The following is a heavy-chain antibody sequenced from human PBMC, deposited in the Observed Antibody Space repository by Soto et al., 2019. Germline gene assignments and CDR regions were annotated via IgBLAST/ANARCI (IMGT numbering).Heavy chain of an antibody. J-gene: IGHJ4*02. CDR3: ARDSPPYYGSGSQTFDY. Sequence: GGSLRLSCAASGFTFSSYWMSWVRQAPGKGLEWVANIKQDGSEKYYVDSVKGRFTISRDNAKNSLYLQMNSLRAEDTAVYYCARDSPPYYGSGSQTFDYWGQGTLVTVSS. V-gene: IGHV3-7*01. CDR2: IKQDGSEK. D-gene: IGHD3-10*01. CDR1: GFTFSSYW.